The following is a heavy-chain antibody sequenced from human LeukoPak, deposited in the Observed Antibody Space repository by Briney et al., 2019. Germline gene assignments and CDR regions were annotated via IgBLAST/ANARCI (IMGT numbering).Heavy chain of an antibody. D-gene: IGHD6-19*01. J-gene: IGHJ4*02. CDR2: ISYDGSNK. CDR1: GFTFSSYG. Sequence: PGGSLRLSCAASGFTFSSYGMHWVRQAPGKGLEWVAVISYDGSNKYYADSVKGRFTISRDNSKNTLYLQMNSLRAEDTAVYYCARVGAVADRRGLRYWGQGTLVTVSS. CDR3: ARVGAVADRRGLRY. V-gene: IGHV3-30*03.